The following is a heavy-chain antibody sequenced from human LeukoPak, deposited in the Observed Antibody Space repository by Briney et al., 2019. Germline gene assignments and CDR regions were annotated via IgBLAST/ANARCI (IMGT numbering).Heavy chain of an antibody. J-gene: IGHJ4*02. Sequence: SVKVSCKASGDTFSSYAISWVRQAPGQGLEWMGGIIPIFGTANYAQKFQGRVTITTDESTSTAYMELSSLRSEDTAVYYCARAAYYYDSSDYYFDYWGQGTLVTVSS. CDR3: ARAAYYYDSSDYYFDY. V-gene: IGHV1-69*05. CDR1: GDTFSSYA. CDR2: IIPIFGTA. D-gene: IGHD3-22*01.